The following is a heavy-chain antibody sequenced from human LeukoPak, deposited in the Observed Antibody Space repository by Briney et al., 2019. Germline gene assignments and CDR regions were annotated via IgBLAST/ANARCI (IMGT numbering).Heavy chain of an antibody. CDR1: DGSISSYY. Sequence: PSETLSLTCTVSDGSISSYYWSWIRQPPGKGLEWIGYIYYSGSTNYNPSLKSRVTISVDTSKNQFSLKLSSVTAADTAVYYCARLLGMDYYYYYGMDVWGQGTTVTVSS. CDR2: IYYSGST. V-gene: IGHV4-59*01. J-gene: IGHJ6*02. D-gene: IGHD7-27*01. CDR3: ARLLGMDYYYYYGMDV.